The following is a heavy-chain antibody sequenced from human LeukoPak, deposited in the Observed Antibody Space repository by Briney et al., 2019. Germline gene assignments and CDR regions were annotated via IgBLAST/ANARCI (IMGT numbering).Heavy chain of an antibody. Sequence: PGGSLRLSCAASGFTFSSYSMHWVRQAPGKGLEWVSSTSSASAYRYYADSVKGRFTISRDNAKNSLHLQMNSLRAEDSAVYYCTRGPTLIGVAGTWPLDDWGQGTLVTASS. D-gene: IGHD6-19*01. CDR3: TRGPTLIGVAGTWPLDD. CDR2: TSSASAYR. V-gene: IGHV3-21*01. J-gene: IGHJ4*02. CDR1: GFTFSSYS.